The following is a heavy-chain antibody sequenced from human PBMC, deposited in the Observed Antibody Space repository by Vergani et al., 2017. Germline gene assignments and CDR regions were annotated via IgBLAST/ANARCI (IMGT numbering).Heavy chain of an antibody. CDR3: ARGALWWLRQIDS. D-gene: IGHD2-21*01. Sequence: VLLQEPGPGLVKPSETLSLTCSASGAPISYWCWSWLRQPAGKGLEWIGRLCPSGSTNYKPSLKSRVTMSIDTSKNQFSLKLTSVTAADTAVYYCARGALWWLRQIDSWGQGTLVTVSS. CDR1: GAPISYWC. CDR2: LCPSGST. V-gene: IGHV4-4*07. J-gene: IGHJ4*02.